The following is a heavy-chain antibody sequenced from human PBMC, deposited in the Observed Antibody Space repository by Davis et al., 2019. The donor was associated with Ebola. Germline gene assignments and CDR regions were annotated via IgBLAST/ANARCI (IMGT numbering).Heavy chain of an antibody. Sequence: GESLKISCKGSGYSFSTYWIAWVRQMPGKGLEWMGIIYPGDSDTRYSPSFQGQVTISADKSISTAYLQWSSLKASDTAMYYCARRIAAAMYYFDYWGQGTLVTVSS. J-gene: IGHJ4*02. D-gene: IGHD6-13*01. V-gene: IGHV5-51*01. CDR2: IYPGDSDT. CDR3: ARRIAAAMYYFDY. CDR1: GYSFSTYW.